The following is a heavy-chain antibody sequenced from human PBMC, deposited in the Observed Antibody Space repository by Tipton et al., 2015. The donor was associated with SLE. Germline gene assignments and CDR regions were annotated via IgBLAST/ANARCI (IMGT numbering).Heavy chain of an antibody. V-gene: IGHV4-59*01. CDR3: AREYSGYDYRTFDH. D-gene: IGHD5-12*01. CDR1: GGSISGYY. Sequence: LRLSCTVSGGSISGYYWNWIRQPPGKGLEWVGYINYSGNTNYNPSLKGRVTISVDTSKTHFSLRLNSVTAADTAVYYCAREYSGYDYRTFDHWGQGTLVTVSS. CDR2: INYSGNT. J-gene: IGHJ4*02.